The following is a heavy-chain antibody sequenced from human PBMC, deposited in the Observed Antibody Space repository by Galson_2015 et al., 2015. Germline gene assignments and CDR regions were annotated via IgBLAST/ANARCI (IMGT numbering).Heavy chain of an antibody. V-gene: IGHV3-33*06. Sequence: SLRLSCAASGFTFSLHNSGAHWVRQAPGKGLEWVAVIGYSGDPKYYADSVKGRFTISRDNSKNTVYLQMNSLRAEDTAVYYCAKWDGDLNAFNIWGQGTMVTVSS. CDR3: AKWDGDLNAFNI. J-gene: IGHJ3*02. D-gene: IGHD4-17*01. CDR1: GFTFSLHNSG. CDR2: IGYSGDPK.